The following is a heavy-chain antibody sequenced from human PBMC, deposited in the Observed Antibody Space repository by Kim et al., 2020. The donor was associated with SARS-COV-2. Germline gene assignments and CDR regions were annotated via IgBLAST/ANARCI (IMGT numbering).Heavy chain of an antibody. D-gene: IGHD2-15*01. CDR2: IYYSGTT. CDR1: GGSISSGSHY. J-gene: IGHJ3*02. CDR3: AALPAGIVVVDI. V-gene: IGHV4-39*01. Sequence: SETLSLTCTVSGGSISSGSHYWGWIRQPPGKGLEWIGSIYYSGTTYHNPSLKSRVTMSVDTSKNQFSLKLSSVTAADTAVYYCAALPAGIVVVDIWGQGTMVTVSS.